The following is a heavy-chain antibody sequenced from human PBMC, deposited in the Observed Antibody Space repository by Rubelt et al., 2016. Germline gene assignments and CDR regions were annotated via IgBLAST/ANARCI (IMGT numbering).Heavy chain of an antibody. CDR2: IWYDGSNN. CDR3: ARAPSGLHCDY. D-gene: IGHD3-10*01. J-gene: IGHJ4*02. CDR1: GFTFSSYW. V-gene: IGHV3-33*08. Sequence: VQLVESGGGLVQPGGSLRVSCAASGFTFSSYWMSWVRQAPGKGLEWVAVIWYDGSNNRFADSVKGRFTISRDNSKNILWLQMNSLRADDTAVYYCARAPSGLHCDYWGQGTLVTVSS.